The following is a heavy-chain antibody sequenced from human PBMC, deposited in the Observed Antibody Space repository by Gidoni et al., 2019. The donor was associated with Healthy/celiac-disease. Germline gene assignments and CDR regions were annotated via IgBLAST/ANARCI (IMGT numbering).Heavy chain of an antibody. Sequence: QVQLVESGGGVVQPGRSLRLSCAASGFTFSSYGMHWVRQAPGKGLGWVAVISYDGSNKYYADSVKGRFTISRDNSKNTLYLQMNSLRAEDTAVYYCAKAQPGDCSGGSCYSTYYFDYWGQGTLVTVSS. D-gene: IGHD2-15*01. J-gene: IGHJ4*02. CDR3: AKAQPGDCSGGSCYSTYYFDY. CDR2: ISYDGSNK. CDR1: GFTFSSYG. V-gene: IGHV3-30*18.